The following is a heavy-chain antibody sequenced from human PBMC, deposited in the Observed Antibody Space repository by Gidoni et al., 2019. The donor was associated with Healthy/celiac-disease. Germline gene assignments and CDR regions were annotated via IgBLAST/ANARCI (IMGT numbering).Heavy chain of an antibody. CDR3: AKDLDRPLYYGDSGTGLFDY. CDR1: GFPFSSYC. D-gene: IGHD4-17*01. CDR2: ISYDGSNK. V-gene: IGHV3-30*18. J-gene: IGHJ4*02. Sequence: QVQLVESGGGVVQPARALRLPCSASGFPFSSYCVHWVRQAPGQGMEWVAVISYDGSNKYYADSVKGRFTISRDNSKNTLYLQMNSLRAEDTAVYYCAKDLDRPLYYGDSGTGLFDYWGQGTLVTVSS.